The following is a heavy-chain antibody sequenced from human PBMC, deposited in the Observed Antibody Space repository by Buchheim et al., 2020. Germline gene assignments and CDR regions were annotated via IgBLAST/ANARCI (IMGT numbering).Heavy chain of an antibody. J-gene: IGHJ4*02. CDR2: IYYSGST. Sequence: QVQLQESGPGLVKPSETLSLTCTVSGGSISSYYWSWIRQPPGKGLEWIGYIYYSGSTYYNPSLKSRVTISVDTSKNQFSLKLSSVTAADTAVYYCARLLYSYGFSYWGQGTL. CDR1: GGSISSYY. V-gene: IGHV4-59*12. D-gene: IGHD5-18*01. CDR3: ARLLYSYGFSY.